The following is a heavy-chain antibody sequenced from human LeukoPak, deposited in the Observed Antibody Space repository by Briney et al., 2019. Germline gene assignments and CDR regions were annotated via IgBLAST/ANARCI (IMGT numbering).Heavy chain of an antibody. V-gene: IGHV1-2*02. CDR1: GFSFTGYY. J-gene: IGHJ3*01. CDR3: AREGSSGQDWYAFDV. CDR2: MYFNSGAT. D-gene: IGHD5-12*01. Sequence: ASVKVSCKASGFSFTGYYVQWLRQAPGQGLEWVGWMYFNSGATRYAPKFQDRVTMTRDTSISTAYMELSSLRADDTAMYFCAREGSSGQDWYAFDVWGQETMVTASS.